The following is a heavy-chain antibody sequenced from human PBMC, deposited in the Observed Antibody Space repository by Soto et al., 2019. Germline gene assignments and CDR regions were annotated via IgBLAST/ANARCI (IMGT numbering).Heavy chain of an antibody. CDR1: GFTFSSYG. Sequence: PGGSLRLSCAASGFTFSSYGMHWVRQAPGKGLEWVAVIWYDGSNKYYADSVKGRFTISRDNSKNTLYLQMNSLRAEDTAVYYCAGDPPTSITMVRGVITPLLFQHWGQGT. D-gene: IGHD3-10*01. CDR2: IWYDGSNK. CDR3: AGDPPTSITMVRGVITPLLFQH. V-gene: IGHV3-33*01. J-gene: IGHJ1*01.